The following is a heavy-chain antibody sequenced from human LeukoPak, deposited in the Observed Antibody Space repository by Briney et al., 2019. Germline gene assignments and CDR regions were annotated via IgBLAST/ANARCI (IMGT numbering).Heavy chain of an antibody. CDR3: ARGGGLDV. CDR2: INHNGNVN. J-gene: IGHJ6*02. CDR1: GNYW. V-gene: IGHV3-7*03. D-gene: IGHD3-16*01. Sequence: QSGGSLRLSCAASGNYWMNWARQAPGKGLEWVASINHNGNVNYYVDSVKGRFTISRDNAKNSLYLQMSNLRAEDTAVYFCARGGGLDVWGQGATVTVSS.